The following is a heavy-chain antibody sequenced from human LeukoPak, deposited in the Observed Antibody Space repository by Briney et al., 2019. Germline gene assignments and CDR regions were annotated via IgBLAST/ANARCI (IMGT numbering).Heavy chain of an antibody. CDR3: ARGRHYYDSSDYYYEGDAFDI. V-gene: IGHV1-46*01. D-gene: IGHD3-22*01. J-gene: IGHJ3*02. Sequence: ASVKVSCKASGDTFTSYYVHWVRQAPGQGLEWMGIINPSGGSTSYAQKFQGRVTMTRDMSTSTVCMELSSLRSEDTAVYYCARGRHYYDSSDYYYEGDAFDIWGQGTMVTVSS. CDR2: INPSGGST. CDR1: GDTFTSYY.